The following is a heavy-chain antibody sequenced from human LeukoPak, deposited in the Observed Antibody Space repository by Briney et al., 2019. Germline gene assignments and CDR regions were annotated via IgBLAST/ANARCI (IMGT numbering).Heavy chain of an antibody. J-gene: IGHJ6*02. CDR3: ARAAEWLAYYYYGMDV. CDR2: IWYDGSNK. CDR1: GSTFSSYG. D-gene: IGHD3-3*01. Sequence: GGSLRLSCAASGSTFSSYGMHWVRQAPGKGLEWVAVIWYDGSNKYYADSVKGRFTISRDNSKNTLYLQMNSLRAEDTAVYYCARAAEWLAYYYYGMDVWGQGTTVTVSS. V-gene: IGHV3-33*01.